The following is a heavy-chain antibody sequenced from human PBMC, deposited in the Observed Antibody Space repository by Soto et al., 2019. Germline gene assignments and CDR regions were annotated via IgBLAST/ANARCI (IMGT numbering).Heavy chain of an antibody. J-gene: IGHJ6*02. V-gene: IGHV4-59*01. Sequence: QVQLQESGPGLVKPSETLSPTCNVSGGSISLFYWAWVRQPPGKGLEWIGFIYHTGSSSSDPSLKSRVTMSVDTSKNQISLKLTSVTAADTAVYYCARALSDYDYALDVWGQGATVTVSS. CDR3: ARALSDYDYALDV. CDR1: GGSISLFY. CDR2: IYHTGSS. D-gene: IGHD2-15*01.